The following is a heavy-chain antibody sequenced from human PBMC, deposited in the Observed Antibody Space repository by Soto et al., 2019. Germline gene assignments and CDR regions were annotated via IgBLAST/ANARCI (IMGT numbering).Heavy chain of an antibody. D-gene: IGHD5-12*01. Sequence: QVQLQESGPGLVKASQTLSLTCTLSGASVSSAEHYWSWIRQPPGKGLEWSGYTYYSGGSYYNAPLQRRVSISVDTSQNQFSLKLTSVTAADTAVYYCARLSGYDPAGAADKWGPGILVSVSS. CDR2: TYYSGGS. J-gene: IGHJ4*02. V-gene: IGHV4-30-4*01. CDR3: ARLSGYDPAGAADK. CDR1: GASVSSAEHY.